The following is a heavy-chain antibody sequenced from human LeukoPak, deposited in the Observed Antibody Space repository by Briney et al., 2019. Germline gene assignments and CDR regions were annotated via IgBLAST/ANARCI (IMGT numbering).Heavy chain of an antibody. CDR1: GFTFSSYA. CDR2: ISGSGGST. V-gene: IGHV3-23*01. Sequence: PGGSLRLSCAASGFTFSSYAMSWVRQAPGKGLEWVSAISGSGGSTYYADSVKGRFTISTDNSKNTLYLQMNSLRAEDTAVYYCANAYCTNGVCPNDYWGQGTLVTVSS. CDR3: ANAYCTNGVCPNDY. J-gene: IGHJ4*02. D-gene: IGHD2-8*01.